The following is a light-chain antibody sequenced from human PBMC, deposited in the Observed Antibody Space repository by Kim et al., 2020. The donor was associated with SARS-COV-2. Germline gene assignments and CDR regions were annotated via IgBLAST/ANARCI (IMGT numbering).Light chain of an antibody. J-gene: IGKJ1*01. Sequence: SPEEGAPLSCRASQSVSSNLAWYQQKPGQAPRLLIYGASTRATGIPARFSGSGSGTEFTLTISSLQSEDFAVYYCQQYNNWPPWTFGQGTKVDIK. CDR2: GAS. CDR1: QSVSSN. V-gene: IGKV3-15*01. CDR3: QQYNNWPPWT.